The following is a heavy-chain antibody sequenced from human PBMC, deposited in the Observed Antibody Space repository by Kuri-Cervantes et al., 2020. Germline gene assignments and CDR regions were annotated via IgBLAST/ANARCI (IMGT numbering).Heavy chain of an antibody. CDR1: GFTFSSYA. D-gene: IGHD1-26*01. J-gene: IGHJ6*02. Sequence: GESLKISCAASGFTFSSYAMHWVRQAPGKGLEWVAVISYDGSNKYYADSVKGRFTISRDNSKNTLYLQMNSLRAEDTAVYYCARGLVSYFDIYYYYGMDVWGQGTTVTVSS. V-gene: IGHV3-30-3*01. CDR3: ARGLVSYFDIYYYYGMDV. CDR2: ISYDGSNK.